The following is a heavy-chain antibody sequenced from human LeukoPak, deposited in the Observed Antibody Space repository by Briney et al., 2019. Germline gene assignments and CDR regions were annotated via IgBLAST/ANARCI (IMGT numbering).Heavy chain of an antibody. V-gene: IGHV1-69*13. CDR2: IIPIFGTA. D-gene: IGHD5-12*01. CDR3: VIPRSGYALSYYFDY. J-gene: IGHJ4*02. Sequence: SVKVSCKASGGTFSSYAISWVRQAPGQGLERMGGIIPIFGTANYAQKFQGRVTITADESTSTAYMELSSLRSEDTAVYYCVIPRSGYALSYYFDYWGQGTLVTVSS. CDR1: GGTFSSYA.